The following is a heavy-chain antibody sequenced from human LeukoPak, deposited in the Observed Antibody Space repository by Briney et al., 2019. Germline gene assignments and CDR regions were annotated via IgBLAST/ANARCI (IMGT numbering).Heavy chain of an antibody. CDR3: ARLYYYDSSGYYGWFDP. J-gene: IGHJ5*02. CDR1: GYTFTGYY. Sequence: ASVKVSCKASGYTFTGYYLHWLRQAPGQGLEWMGWINPKSGDTNYAQKLQGRVTMTTDTSTSTAYMELRSLRSDDTAVYYCARLYYYDSSGYYGWFDPWGQGTLVTVSS. V-gene: IGHV1-2*02. CDR2: INPKSGDT. D-gene: IGHD3-22*01.